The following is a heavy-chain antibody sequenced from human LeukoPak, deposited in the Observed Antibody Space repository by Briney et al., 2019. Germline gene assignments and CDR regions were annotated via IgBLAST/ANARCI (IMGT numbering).Heavy chain of an antibody. J-gene: IGHJ6*02. D-gene: IGHD4-23*01. V-gene: IGHV1-69*04. CDR2: IIPILGIA. CDR1: GGTFSSYA. CDR3: ASDYGGNSNYYYYGMGV. Sequence: VASVKVSCKASGGTFSSYAISWVRQAPGQGLEWMGRIIPILGIANYAQKFQGRVTITADKSTSTAYMELSSLRSEDTAVYYCASDYGGNSNYYYYGMGVWGQGTTVTVSS.